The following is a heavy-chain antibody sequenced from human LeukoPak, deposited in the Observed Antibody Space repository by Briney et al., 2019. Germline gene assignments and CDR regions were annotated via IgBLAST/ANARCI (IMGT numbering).Heavy chain of an antibody. CDR3: ARTYVANSFDI. J-gene: IGHJ3*02. CDR1: GGSISSYY. CDR2: VHYTGSA. V-gene: IGHV4-59*01. Sequence: SETLSLTCTVSGGSISSYYWSWIRQPPGKGLEWIGNVHYTGSANNNPSLKSRVTISVDTSKNQFSLKLSSVTAADTAVYYCARTYVANSFDIWGQGTMVTVSS. D-gene: IGHD3-16*01.